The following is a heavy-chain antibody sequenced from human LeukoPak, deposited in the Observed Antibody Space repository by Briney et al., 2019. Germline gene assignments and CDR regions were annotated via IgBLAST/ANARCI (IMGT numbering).Heavy chain of an antibody. Sequence: SETLSLTCSVSGGSISTYYWSWIRQPPEKGLGWIGYINYSGTTNYNPSLKSRVTISVDTSKNHFSLRLNSVTAADTAVYFCARFGSDSFGYKYYFDSWGQGILVTVSS. CDR1: GGSISTYY. V-gene: IGHV4-59*08. D-gene: IGHD3-22*01. CDR2: INYSGTT. J-gene: IGHJ4*02. CDR3: ARFGSDSFGYKYYFDS.